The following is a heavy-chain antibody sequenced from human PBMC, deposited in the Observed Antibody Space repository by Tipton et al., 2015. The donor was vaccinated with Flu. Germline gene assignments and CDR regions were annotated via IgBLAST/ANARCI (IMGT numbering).Heavy chain of an antibody. CDR3: ARRLSSVIWSEGFDF. V-gene: IGHV4-39*07. J-gene: IGHJ4*02. D-gene: IGHD3-22*01. CDR2: MYYSGST. CDR1: GGSISSSSFY. Sequence: TLSLTCTISGGSISSSSFYWGWIRQSPGKGLEWIGSMYYSGSTYHNPSLESRVTISIDTSKNQFSLRLSSVTAADTAVYYCARRLSSVIWSEGFDFWGQGSLVTVSS.